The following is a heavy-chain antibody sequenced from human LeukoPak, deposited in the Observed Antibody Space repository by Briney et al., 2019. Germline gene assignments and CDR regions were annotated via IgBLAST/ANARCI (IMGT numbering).Heavy chain of an antibody. CDR3: ATSPHYDFWSGYFIY. Sequence: GASVKVSCKASGGTFSSYAISWVRQAPGQGLEWMGGIIPIFGTANYAQKFQGRVTITTDESTSTAYMELSSLRSEDTAVYYCATSPHYDFWSGYFIYWGQGTLVTVSS. J-gene: IGHJ4*02. CDR1: GGTFSSYA. D-gene: IGHD3-3*01. V-gene: IGHV1-69*05. CDR2: IIPIFGTA.